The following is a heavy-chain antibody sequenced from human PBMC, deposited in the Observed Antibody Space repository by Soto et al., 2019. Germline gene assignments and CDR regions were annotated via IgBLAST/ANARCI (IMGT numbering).Heavy chain of an antibody. Sequence: EVQLLESGGGLVQPGGSLRLSCAASGFTFSSYAMSWVRQAPGKGLEWASAISGSGGSTYYADAGKGRFTFSRDNSKNTLYRQRSSLRAEDPAVYYCAKERSDFGGSHYGEAFDIRGQGTMVTVSS. CDR3: AKERSDFGGSHYGEAFDI. CDR2: ISGSGGST. J-gene: IGHJ3*02. D-gene: IGHD1-26*01. V-gene: IGHV3-23*01. CDR1: GFTFSSYA.